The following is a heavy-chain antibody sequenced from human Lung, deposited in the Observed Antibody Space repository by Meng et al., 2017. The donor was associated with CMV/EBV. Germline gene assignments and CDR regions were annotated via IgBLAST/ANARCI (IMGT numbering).Heavy chain of an antibody. CDR3: ATGVADFEY. V-gene: IGHV1-8*01. Sequence: QVQLVKSGGEVKKPGDSVKVSCKASGYTFTSYDINWVRQGTGQGLEWMGWMNPNRGTTGYAQKFQGRVTMTRNISKSTAYMDLSSLRSEDTAVYYCATGVADFEYWGQGTLVTVSS. CDR2: MNPNRGTT. J-gene: IGHJ4*02. D-gene: IGHD6-19*01. CDR1: GYTFTSYD.